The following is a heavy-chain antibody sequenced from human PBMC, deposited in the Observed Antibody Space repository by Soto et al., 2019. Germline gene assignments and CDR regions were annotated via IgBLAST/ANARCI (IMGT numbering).Heavy chain of an antibody. Sequence: SQTLSLTCTVSGGSLSSYYRSWIRQPPGKGLEWVGYIYYSGSTNYNPSLKSRVTISVATSKNQFSLKLISVTAADTAVYYCSRVSTYYYDSSDAFDIWGQGTMVTVSS. J-gene: IGHJ3*02. V-gene: IGHV4-59*01. CDR2: IYYSGST. D-gene: IGHD3-22*01. CDR3: SRVSTYYYDSSDAFDI. CDR1: GGSLSSYY.